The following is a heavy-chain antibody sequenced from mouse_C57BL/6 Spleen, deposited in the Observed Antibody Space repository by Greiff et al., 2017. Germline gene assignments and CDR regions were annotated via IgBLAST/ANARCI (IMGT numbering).Heavy chain of an antibody. CDR1: GYTFTSYG. CDR3: ARRDYYGNYSYAMDY. CDR2: IYPRSGNT. Sequence: QVQLKESGAELARPGASVKLSCKASGYTFTSYGISWVKQRTGQGLEWIGEIYPRSGNTYYNEKFKGKATLTADKSSSTAYMELRSLTSEDSAVYFCARRDYYGNYSYAMDYWGQGTSVTVSS. J-gene: IGHJ4*01. V-gene: IGHV1-81*01. D-gene: IGHD2-1*01.